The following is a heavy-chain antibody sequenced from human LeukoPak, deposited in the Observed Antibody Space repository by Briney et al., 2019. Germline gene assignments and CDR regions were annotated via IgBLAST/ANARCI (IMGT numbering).Heavy chain of an antibody. Sequence: GGSLRLSCAASGFTFSSYGMHWVPQAPGKGLEWVAVIWYGGSNKYYADSVKGRFTISRDNSKNTLYLQMNSLRAEDTAVYYCAREGLLGAFDIWGQGTMVTVSS. CDR2: IWYGGSNK. D-gene: IGHD2-15*01. J-gene: IGHJ3*02. V-gene: IGHV3-33*08. CDR1: GFTFSSYG. CDR3: AREGLLGAFDI.